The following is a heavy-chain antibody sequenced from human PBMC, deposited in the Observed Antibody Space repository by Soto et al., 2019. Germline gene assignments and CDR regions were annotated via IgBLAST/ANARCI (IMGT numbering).Heavy chain of an antibody. Sequence: QLQLQESGSGLVKPSQTLSLTCAVSGGSIISGGYSWGWIRQPPGKGLELIVYISRRGSIYYNSSLKSRFTISVHRSKNQFSLKLSSVTEADTAGYYCARDPGLWGRGTLVTVSS. CDR1: GGSIISGGYS. CDR3: ARDPGL. J-gene: IGHJ2*01. CDR2: ISRRGSI. V-gene: IGHV4-30-2*01.